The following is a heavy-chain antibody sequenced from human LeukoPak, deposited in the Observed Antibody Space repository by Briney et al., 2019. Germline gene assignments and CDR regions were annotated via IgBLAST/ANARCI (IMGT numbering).Heavy chain of an antibody. CDR2: ISSSSSTI. CDR1: GFTFSSYS. V-gene: IGHV3-48*01. CDR3: ARTMPYYYYYMDV. Sequence: PGGSLRLSCAASGFTFSSYSMNWVRQAPGKGLEWVSYISSSSSTIYYADSVKGRFTISRDNAKNSLYLQMNSLRAEDTAVYYCARTMPYYYYYMDVWGKGTTVTISS. J-gene: IGHJ6*03. D-gene: IGHD1-14*01.